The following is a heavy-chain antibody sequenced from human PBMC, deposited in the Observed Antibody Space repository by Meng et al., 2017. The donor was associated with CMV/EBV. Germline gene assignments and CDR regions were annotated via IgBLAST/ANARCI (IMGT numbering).Heavy chain of an antibody. Sequence: GESLKISCAASGFTFSDYYMSWIRQAPGKGLEWVSYISSSGSTIYYADSVKGRFTISRDNAKNSLYLQMNSLRAEDTAVYYCARDRGDYGGDTDYWGQGTLVTVSS. CDR3: ARDRGDYGGDTDY. CDR1: GFTFSDYY. V-gene: IGHV3-11*01. CDR2: ISSSGSTI. J-gene: IGHJ4*02. D-gene: IGHD4-23*01.